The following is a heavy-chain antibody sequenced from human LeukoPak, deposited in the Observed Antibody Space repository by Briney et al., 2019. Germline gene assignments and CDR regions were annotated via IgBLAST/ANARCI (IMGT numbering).Heavy chain of an antibody. J-gene: IGHJ4*02. V-gene: IGHV3-15*01. CDR1: GFIFSNAW. D-gene: IGHD3-22*01. CDR3: TTDYYDSSGYAIDY. CDR2: LKSKTDGGTT. Sequence: GGSLRRSCAASGFIFSNAWMSWARQAPGTGLEWVGRLKSKTDGGTTDYAAPVKGRFTISRDDSKNTLYLQMNSLKTEDTAVYYCTTDYYDSSGYAIDYWGQGTLVTVSS.